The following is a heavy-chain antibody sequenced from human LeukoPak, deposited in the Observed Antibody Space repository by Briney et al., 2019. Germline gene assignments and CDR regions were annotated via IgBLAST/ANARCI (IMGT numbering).Heavy chain of an antibody. V-gene: IGHV4-4*02. CDR3: ARDQTSKGDAFDI. CDR1: GFTFSSYSM. Sequence: GSLRLSCAASGFTFSSYSMNWVRQPPGKGLEWIGTIYYSGSTYYNPSLKSRVTISVDTSKNQFSLRLSSVTAADTAVYYCARDQTSKGDAFDIWGQGTMVTVSS. CDR2: IYYSGST. J-gene: IGHJ3*02.